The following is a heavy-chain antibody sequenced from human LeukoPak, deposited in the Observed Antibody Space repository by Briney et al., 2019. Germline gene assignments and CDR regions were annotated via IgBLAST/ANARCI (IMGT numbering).Heavy chain of an antibody. CDR3: ARSRYYYDSSGPFDY. CDR1: GGTFSSYA. Sequence: GASVKVSCKASGGTFSSYAISWVRQVPGQGLEWMGRIIPILGIANYAQKFQGRVTITADKSTSTAYMELSSLRSEDTAVYYCARSRYYYDSSGPFDYWGQGTLVTVSS. V-gene: IGHV1-69*04. J-gene: IGHJ4*02. D-gene: IGHD3-22*01. CDR2: IIPILGIA.